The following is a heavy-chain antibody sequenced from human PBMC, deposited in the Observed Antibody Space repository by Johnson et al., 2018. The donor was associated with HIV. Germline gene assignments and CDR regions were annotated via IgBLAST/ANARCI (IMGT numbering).Heavy chain of an antibody. J-gene: IGHJ3*02. CDR1: GFTFSSYG. CDR3: AKGSCGRAQYHDAFDI. D-gene: IGHD2-2*01. V-gene: IGHV3-33*06. Sequence: QVQLVESGGGVVQPGRSLRLSCAASGFTFSSYGMHWVRQAPGKGLEWVALIWYDGSNTYYADSVKGRLTISRDNSKNTLYLQMNSLRAEDTAVYYCAKGSCGRAQYHDAFDIWGQGTMVTVSS. CDR2: IWYDGSNT.